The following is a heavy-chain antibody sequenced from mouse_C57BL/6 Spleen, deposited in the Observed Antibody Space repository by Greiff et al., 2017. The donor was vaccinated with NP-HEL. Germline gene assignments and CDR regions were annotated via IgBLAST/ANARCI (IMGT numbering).Heavy chain of an antibody. J-gene: IGHJ2*01. CDR1: GFTFSDYG. CDR2: ISSGSSTI. CDR3: ARDDYEGYYFDY. Sequence: EVQLLESGGGLVKPGGSLKLSCAASGFTFSDYGMHWVRQAPEKGLEWVAYISSGSSTIYYAATVKGRFTISRDNAKNTLFLQMTSLRSEDTAMYYCARDDYEGYYFDYWGQGTTLTVSS. D-gene: IGHD2-4*01. V-gene: IGHV5-17*01.